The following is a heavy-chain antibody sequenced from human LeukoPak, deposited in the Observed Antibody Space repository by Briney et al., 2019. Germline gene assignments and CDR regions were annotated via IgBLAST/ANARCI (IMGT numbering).Heavy chain of an antibody. J-gene: IGHJ4*02. CDR2: IYYSGST. Sequence: SETLSLTCTVSGGSISSGGYYWSWIRQHPGKGLEWIGYIYYSGSTYYNPSLKSRVNISVDTSKNQFSLKLGSVTAADTAVYYCARASMVRGLYFDYWGQGTLVTVSS. CDR1: GGSISSGGYY. CDR3: ARASMVRGLYFDY. V-gene: IGHV4-31*03. D-gene: IGHD3-10*01.